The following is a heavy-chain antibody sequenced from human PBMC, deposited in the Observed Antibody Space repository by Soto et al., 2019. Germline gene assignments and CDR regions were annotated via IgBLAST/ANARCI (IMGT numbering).Heavy chain of an antibody. CDR1: GGSISSGGYS. CDR3: ARHQFSGNFRGPLGF. V-gene: IGHV4-30-2*01. J-gene: IGHJ1*01. Sequence: SETLSLTCAVSGGSISSGGYSWSWIRQPPGKGLEWIGYMYHSGSTYYNPSLKSRVTISIDRSKNQFSLKLSSVTAPDTAVYYCARHQFSGNFRGPLGFWGQGTLVTVSS. CDR2: MYHSGST. D-gene: IGHD3-22*01.